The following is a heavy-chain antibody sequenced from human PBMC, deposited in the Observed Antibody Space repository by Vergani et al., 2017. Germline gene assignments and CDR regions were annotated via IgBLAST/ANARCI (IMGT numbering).Heavy chain of an antibody. V-gene: IGHV3-21*01. J-gene: IGHJ4*02. CDR1: GFTFSSYS. CDR2: ISSSSSYI. CDR3: ARGNIAAAGADYFDY. Sequence: EVQLVESGGGLVKPGGSLRLSCAASGFTFSSYSMNWVRQAPGKGLEWVSSISSSSSYIYYADSVKGRFTISRDNAKNSLYLQMKSLRAEDTAVYYCARGNIAAAGADYFDYWGQGTLVTVSS. D-gene: IGHD6-13*01.